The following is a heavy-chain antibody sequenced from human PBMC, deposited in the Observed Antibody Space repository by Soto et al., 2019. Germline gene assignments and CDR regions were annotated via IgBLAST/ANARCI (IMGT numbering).Heavy chain of an antibody. CDR1: GYTFTDYY. V-gene: IGHV1-2*02. D-gene: IGHD3-9*01. Sequence: ASVNFSFKASGYTFTDYYMHWVRQAPGQGFEWMGRISPKSGGANYAQKFQGRVTMTWDTSLNTAYMELSSLITEDTAVYYCARPPGYISDWYYFDLWGQGTQVTVSS. J-gene: IGHJ4*02. CDR2: ISPKSGGA. CDR3: ARPPGYISDWYYFDL.